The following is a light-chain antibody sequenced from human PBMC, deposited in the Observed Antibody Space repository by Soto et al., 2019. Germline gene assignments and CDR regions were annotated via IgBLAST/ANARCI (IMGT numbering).Light chain of an antibody. V-gene: IGLV2-8*01. CDR1: SSDVGGYNY. Sequence: QSVLTQPPAASGSPGQSVAISCTGTSSDVGGYNYVSWYQQHPGKAPKLMIYEVNKRPSGVPDRFSGSKSGNTASLTVSGLQAEDEADYHCSSYAGSSNVFGTGTKATVL. CDR2: EVN. CDR3: SSYAGSSNV. J-gene: IGLJ1*01.